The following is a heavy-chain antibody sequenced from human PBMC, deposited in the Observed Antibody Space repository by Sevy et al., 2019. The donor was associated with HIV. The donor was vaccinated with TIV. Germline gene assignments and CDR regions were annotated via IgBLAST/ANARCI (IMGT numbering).Heavy chain of an antibody. J-gene: IGHJ4*02. CDR2: ISSSSSYI. CDR3: ARVLAVDTATTGGYFDY. V-gene: IGHV3-21*01. D-gene: IGHD5-18*01. CDR1: GFTFSSYS. Sequence: GESLKISCAASGFTFSSYSMNWVRQAPGKGLEWVSSISSSSSYIYYADSVKGRFTISRDNAKNSLYLQMNSLRAEDTAVYYCARVLAVDTATTGGYFDYWGQGTLVTVSS.